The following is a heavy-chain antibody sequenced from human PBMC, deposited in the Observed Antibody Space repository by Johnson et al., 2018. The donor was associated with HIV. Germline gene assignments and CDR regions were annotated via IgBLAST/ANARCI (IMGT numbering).Heavy chain of an antibody. J-gene: IGHJ3*02. CDR3: ARDREYGLAWGWALDI. CDR1: GFTFSSYA. CDR2: ISYDGGNK. D-gene: IGHD6-19*01. V-gene: IGHV3-30*04. Sequence: QVQLLESGGGVVQPGRSLRLSCAASGFTFSSYAMHWVRQAPGKGLEWVAVISYDGGNKYYADSVKGRFTISRDNAKNSLYLQMDSLRAEDTAVYYCARDREYGLAWGWALDIWGQGTMVTVSS.